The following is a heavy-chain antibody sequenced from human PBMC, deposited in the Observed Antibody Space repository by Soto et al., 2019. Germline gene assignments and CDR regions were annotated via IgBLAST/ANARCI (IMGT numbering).Heavy chain of an antibody. CDR2: ISGSGGST. D-gene: IGHD3-3*01. CDR1: GFTFSSYA. CDR3: ANNRKGVVIMDV. V-gene: IGHV3-23*01. Sequence: GGSLRLSCAASGFTFSSYAMSWVRQAPGKGLEWVSAISGSGGSTYYADSVKGRFTISRDNSKNTLYLQMKSLRAEDTAVYYCANNRKGVVIMDVWGKGTTVTVSS. J-gene: IGHJ6*04.